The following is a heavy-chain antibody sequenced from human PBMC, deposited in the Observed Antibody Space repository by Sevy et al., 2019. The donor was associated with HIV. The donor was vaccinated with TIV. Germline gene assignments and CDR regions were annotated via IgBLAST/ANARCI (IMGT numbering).Heavy chain of an antibody. CDR3: ARDPDFWSGYYTEYYFDY. CDR2: ISYDGSNK. CDR1: GFTFSSYA. Sequence: GWSLRLSCAASGFTFSSYAMHWVRQAPGKGLEWVAVISYDGSNKYYADSVKGRFTISRDNSKNTLYLQMNSLRAEDTAVYYCARDPDFWSGYYTEYYFDYWGQGTLVTVSS. J-gene: IGHJ4*02. D-gene: IGHD3-3*01. V-gene: IGHV3-30*04.